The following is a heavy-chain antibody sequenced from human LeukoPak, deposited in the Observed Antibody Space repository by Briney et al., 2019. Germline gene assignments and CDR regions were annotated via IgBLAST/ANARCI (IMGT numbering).Heavy chain of an antibody. V-gene: IGHV7-4-1*02. Sequence: GASVKVSCKASGYTLTSYAMNWVRQAPGQGLEWMGWINTNTGNPTYAQGFTGRFVFSLDTSASTAYLQISSLKAEDTAVYYCARVRYFDSSGYYYYFDYWGQGTLVTVSS. CDR1: GYTLTSYA. D-gene: IGHD3-22*01. CDR2: INTNTGNP. CDR3: ARVRYFDSSGYYYYFDY. J-gene: IGHJ4*02.